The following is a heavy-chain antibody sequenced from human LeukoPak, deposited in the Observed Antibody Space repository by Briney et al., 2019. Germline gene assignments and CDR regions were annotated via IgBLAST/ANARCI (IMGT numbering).Heavy chain of an antibody. CDR1: GGTFSSYA. D-gene: IGHD3-10*01. J-gene: IGHJ5*02. Sequence: ASVKVSCKASGGTFSSYAISWVRQAPGQGLEWMGWISAYNGNTNYAQKLQGRVTMTTDTSTSTAYMELRSLRSDDTAVYYCARGGYYGSGSYYRRGPNWFDPWGQGTLVTVSS. CDR2: ISAYNGNT. CDR3: ARGGYYGSGSYYRRGPNWFDP. V-gene: IGHV1-18*01.